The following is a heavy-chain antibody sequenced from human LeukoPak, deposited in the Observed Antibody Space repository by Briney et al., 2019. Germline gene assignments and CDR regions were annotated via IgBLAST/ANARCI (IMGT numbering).Heavy chain of an antibody. D-gene: IGHD2-21*02. CDR2: ISGSGGST. CDR1: GFTFSSYA. V-gene: IGHV3-23*01. CDR3: AKNVVVTGTPVFGY. J-gene: IGHJ4*02. Sequence: PGGSLRLSCAASGFTFSSYAMSWVRQAPGKGLEWGSAISGSGGSTYYADSVKGRFTISRDNSKNKLYLQMNSLRAEDTAVYYCAKNVVVTGTPVFGYWGQGTLVTVSS.